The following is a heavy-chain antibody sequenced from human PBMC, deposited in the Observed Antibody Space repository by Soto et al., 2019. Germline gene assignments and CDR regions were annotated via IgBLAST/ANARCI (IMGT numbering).Heavy chain of an antibody. D-gene: IGHD3-10*02. V-gene: IGHV4-31*03. CDR3: ASRVFGVSYYYGMDV. J-gene: IGHJ6*02. CDR2: IYYSGST. CDR1: GGSISSGGYY. Sequence: SETLSLTCTVSGGSISSGGYYWSWIRQHPGKGLEWIGYIYYSGSTYYNPSLKSRVTISVDTSKNQFSLKLSSVTAADTAVYYCASRVFGVSYYYGMDVWGQGTTVTVSS.